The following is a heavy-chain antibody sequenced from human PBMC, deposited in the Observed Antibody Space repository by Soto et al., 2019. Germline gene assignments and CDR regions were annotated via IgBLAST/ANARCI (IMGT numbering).Heavy chain of an antibody. D-gene: IGHD4-17*01. Sequence: EVQLVESGGGLVQPGGSLRLSCAASGFTFSSYEMNWVRQAPGKGLEWVSYISSSGSTIYYADSVKGRFTISRDNAKNSLYLQMTSLRAEDTAVYYCARDRPAWATVTTGYYGMDVWGQGTTVTVSS. CDR1: GFTFSSYE. CDR2: ISSSGSTI. J-gene: IGHJ6*02. CDR3: ARDRPAWATVTTGYYGMDV. V-gene: IGHV3-48*03.